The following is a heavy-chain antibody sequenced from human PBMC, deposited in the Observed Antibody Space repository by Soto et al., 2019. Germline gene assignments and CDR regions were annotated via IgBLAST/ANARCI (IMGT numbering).Heavy chain of an antibody. Sequence: EVQLVESGGDLLQPGGSLRLSCAASGFTFSNHWIHWVRQAPGKGLVWVSRISSDGSVATYADSVKGRFTISRDNAKNTLYLKMNSLKAEDTAVYYCASAVDNTRNGLDIWGQGTMVTVSS. J-gene: IGHJ3*02. D-gene: IGHD5-12*01. CDR1: GFTFSNHW. V-gene: IGHV3-74*01. CDR3: ASAVDNTRNGLDI. CDR2: ISSDGSVA.